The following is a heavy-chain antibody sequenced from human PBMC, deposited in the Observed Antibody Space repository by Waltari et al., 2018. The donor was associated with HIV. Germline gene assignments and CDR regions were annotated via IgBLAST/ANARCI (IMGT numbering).Heavy chain of an antibody. D-gene: IGHD3-16*02. CDR1: GFTFGDYA. V-gene: IGHV3-49*04. CDR2: IRSKAYGGTK. CDR3: TRGNYDYVWGSYRPGSFDI. Sequence: EVQLVESGGGLVQPGRSLRLSCIASGFTFGDYAMSWVRQAPGKGLEWVSFIRSKAYGGTKEYAASVKGRFTISRDDSKSIAYLQMNSLKTEDTAVYYCTRGNYDYVWGSYRPGSFDIWGQGTMVTVSS. J-gene: IGHJ3*02.